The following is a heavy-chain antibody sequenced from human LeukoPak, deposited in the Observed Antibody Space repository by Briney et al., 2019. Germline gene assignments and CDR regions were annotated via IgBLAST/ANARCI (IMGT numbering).Heavy chain of an antibody. Sequence: PSQTLSLTCTVSGGSISSGDYYWSWIRQPPGKGLEWIGYIYYSGSTYYNPSLKSRVTITVDTSKNQFSLKLSSVTAADTAVYYCASTTGDTDFDYWGQGTLVTVSS. CDR3: ASTTGDTDFDY. V-gene: IGHV4-30-4*01. D-gene: IGHD7-27*01. CDR2: IYYSGST. CDR1: GGSISSGDYY. J-gene: IGHJ4*02.